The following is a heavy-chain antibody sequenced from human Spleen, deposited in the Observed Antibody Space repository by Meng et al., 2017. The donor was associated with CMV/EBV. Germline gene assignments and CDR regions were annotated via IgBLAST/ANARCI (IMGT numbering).Heavy chain of an antibody. CDR3: ASGARGLVGSTLDY. D-gene: IGHD2-15*01. J-gene: IGHJ4*02. Sequence: AYGDTFKNYAVFWVRQGPGQGLEWMGGIKTTYGTPNYAQKFRDRLTITTDGSTSTVYMELTSLRFEDTAVYYCASGARGLVGSTLDYWGQGTLVTVSS. CDR1: GDTFKNYA. V-gene: IGHV1-69*05. CDR2: IKTTYGTP.